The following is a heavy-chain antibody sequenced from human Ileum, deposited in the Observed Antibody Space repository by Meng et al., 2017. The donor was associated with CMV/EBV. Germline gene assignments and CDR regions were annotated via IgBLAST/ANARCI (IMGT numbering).Heavy chain of an antibody. Sequence: GGSLRLSCAASGFSFRSFAMHWGRQTPGKGLEWVAVISYDGRSQSYPDSVRGRFTISRDNSKNTMYLQMNSLRPEDTAVYYCAREYTNSSGTLFYSWGQGTQVTVSS. V-gene: IGHV3-30*04. CDR2: ISYDGRSQ. J-gene: IGHJ4*02. CDR3: AREYTNSSGTLFYS. CDR1: GFSFRSFA. D-gene: IGHD6-6*01.